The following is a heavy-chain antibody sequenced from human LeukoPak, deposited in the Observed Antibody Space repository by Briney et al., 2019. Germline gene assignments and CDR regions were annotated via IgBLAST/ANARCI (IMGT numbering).Heavy chain of an antibody. D-gene: IGHD6-19*01. CDR1: GGSISSSNW. Sequence: KPSGTLSLTCAVSGGSISSSNWWSWVRQPPGKGLEWIGSIYYSGSTYYNASLKSRGTISVDTSKNQFSLKLNSVTAADTAVYFCARQVVAVAGTGYFDYWGQGTLVTVSS. V-gene: IGHV4-4*02. CDR2: IYYSGST. J-gene: IGHJ4*02. CDR3: ARQVVAVAGTGYFDY.